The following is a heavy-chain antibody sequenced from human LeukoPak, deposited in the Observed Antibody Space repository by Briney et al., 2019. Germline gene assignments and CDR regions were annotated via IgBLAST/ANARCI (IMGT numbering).Heavy chain of an antibody. Sequence: GGSLRISCKGSGYTFTNYWIGWVRQMPGKGLEWMGIIYPDDSDTRYSPSFQGQVTISADKSISTAYLLWSSLKASDTAMYYCARLVDTTMADYWGQGSLVTVSS. CDR3: ARLVDTTMADY. V-gene: IGHV5-51*01. D-gene: IGHD5-18*01. J-gene: IGHJ4*02. CDR2: IYPDDSDT. CDR1: GYTFTNYW.